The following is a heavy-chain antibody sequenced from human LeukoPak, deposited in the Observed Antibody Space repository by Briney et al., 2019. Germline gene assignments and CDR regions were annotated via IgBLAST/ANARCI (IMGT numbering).Heavy chain of an antibody. CDR3: ARPARAFDI. Sequence: GGSLRLSCAASEFSVGSNYMTWVRQAPGKGLEWVSLIYSGGSTYYADSVEGRFTISRDNSKNTLYLQMNSLRAEDRAVYYCARPARAFDIWGQGTMVTVSS. J-gene: IGHJ3*02. V-gene: IGHV3-66*01. CDR1: EFSVGSNY. CDR2: IYSGGST.